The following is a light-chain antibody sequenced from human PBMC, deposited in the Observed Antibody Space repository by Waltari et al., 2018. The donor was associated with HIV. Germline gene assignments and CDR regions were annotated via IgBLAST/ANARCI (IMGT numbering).Light chain of an antibody. Sequence: SVLPQPPSVSAAPGHKVTISSSGISSNIGDTYLSWFQQLPGAAPRFLIYDNNQRPSGVPDRFAGSRSGTSATLGVSGLQPGDEADYYCGTWDTSLDAGVFGGGTKLTVL. CDR2: DNN. CDR1: SSNIGDTY. V-gene: IGLV1-51*01. J-gene: IGLJ3*02. CDR3: GTWDTSLDAGV.